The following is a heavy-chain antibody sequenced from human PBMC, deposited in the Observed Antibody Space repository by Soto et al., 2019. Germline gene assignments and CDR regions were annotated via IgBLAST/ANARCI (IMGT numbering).Heavy chain of an antibody. CDR1: GYTFTGYY. Sequence: ASVKVSCKASGYTFTGYYLHWVRQAPGQGLEWMGWINPGSGDTNYAQNFQDRVTMIRDTSISTAYLELSRLRSDDTAVYYCARXEAYLRVPTALSAGTDVWGQGTTVTVSS. J-gene: IGHJ6*02. CDR3: ARXEAYLRVPTALSAGTDV. CDR2: INPGSGDT. D-gene: IGHD2-2*01. V-gene: IGHV1-2*02.